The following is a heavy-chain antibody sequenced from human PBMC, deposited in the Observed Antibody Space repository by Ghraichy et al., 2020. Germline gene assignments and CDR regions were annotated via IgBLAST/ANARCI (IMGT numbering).Heavy chain of an antibody. CDR2: FHYSGNT. V-gene: IGHV4-59*01. CDR1: GGSISSFS. Sequence: LSLTCTVSGGSISSFSWSWVRQAPGKGLEWIGHFHYSGNTNYNPSLKSRVAISLDTSKNQFSLRLSSVTAADTAVYYCARDGGYSGNDWVGQFDSWGQGTLVTVSS. CDR3: ARDGGYSGNDWVGQFDS. J-gene: IGHJ4*02. D-gene: IGHD5-12*01.